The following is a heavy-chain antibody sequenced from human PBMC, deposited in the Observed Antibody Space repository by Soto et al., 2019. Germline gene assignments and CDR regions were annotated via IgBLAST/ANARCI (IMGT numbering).Heavy chain of an antibody. J-gene: IGHJ4*02. Sequence: HPGGSLRLSCAASGFTFSSYAMHWVRQAPGKGLEWVAVISYDGSNKYYADSVKGRFTISRDNSKNTLYLQMNSLRAEDTAVYYCARDQRQQLRTAAGNHWGQGTLVTVSS. CDR1: GFTFSSYA. V-gene: IGHV3-30-3*01. CDR3: ARDQRQQLRTAAGNH. CDR2: ISYDGSNK. D-gene: IGHD6-13*01.